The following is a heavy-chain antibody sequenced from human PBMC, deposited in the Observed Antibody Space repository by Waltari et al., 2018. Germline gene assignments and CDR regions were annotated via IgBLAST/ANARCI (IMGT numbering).Heavy chain of an antibody. CDR1: GYTFTSYY. CDR3: ARGRISIVGAYYYYYGMDV. V-gene: IGHV1-46*03. Sequence: QVQLVQSGAEVKKPGASVKVSCKASGYTFTSYYMHWVRQAPGQGLEWMGIINPSGGSTSYAQKFQGRVTMTRDTSTSTGYMELSSLRSEDTAVYYCARGRISIVGAYYYYYGMDVWGQGTTVTVSS. J-gene: IGHJ6*02. CDR2: INPSGGST. D-gene: IGHD1-26*01.